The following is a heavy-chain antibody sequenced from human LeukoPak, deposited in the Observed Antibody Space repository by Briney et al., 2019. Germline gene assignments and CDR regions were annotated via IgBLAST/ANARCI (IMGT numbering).Heavy chain of an antibody. Sequence: SVKVSCKASGFTSTNFAVQWVRQARGQRLEWIGWIIVGSGATKCAQDFQERVTITRDLSTSTLYMELRSLSSEDTAVYYCAADLSNPRMGASYLDSWGQGTLVTVSS. CDR1: GFTSTNFA. CDR3: AADLSNPRMGASYLDS. CDR2: IIVGSGAT. J-gene: IGHJ4*02. V-gene: IGHV1-58*01. D-gene: IGHD3-16*01.